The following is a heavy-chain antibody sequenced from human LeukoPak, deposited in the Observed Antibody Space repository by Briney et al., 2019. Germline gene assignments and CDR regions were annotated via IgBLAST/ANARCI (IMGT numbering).Heavy chain of an antibody. J-gene: IGHJ4*02. CDR1: GGSFSGYY. V-gene: IGHV4-34*01. D-gene: IGHD2-2*01. CDR2: INHSGST. Sequence: SETLSLTCAVYGGSFSGYYWSWIRQPPGKGLEWIGEINHSGSTNYNPSLKSRVTISVDMSKNQFSLKLSSVTAADTAVYYCAIDGYRLPFEYWGQGTLVTVSS. CDR3: AIDGYRLPFEY.